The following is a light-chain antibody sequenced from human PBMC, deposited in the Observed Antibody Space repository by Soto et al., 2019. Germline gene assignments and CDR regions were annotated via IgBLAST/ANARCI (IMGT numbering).Light chain of an antibody. J-gene: IGKJ1*01. V-gene: IGKV1-5*03. CDR2: KAS. Sequence: DIQMTQSPSTLSASVGDRVTITCRASQNINSWLAWYQQKPGKAPKLLIYKASSLESGVPSRFSGSGSGTEFTLTINSLQPDDFAIYYCQQYNSYSSGTFGQGTKVEIK. CDR1: QNINSW. CDR3: QQYNSYSSGT.